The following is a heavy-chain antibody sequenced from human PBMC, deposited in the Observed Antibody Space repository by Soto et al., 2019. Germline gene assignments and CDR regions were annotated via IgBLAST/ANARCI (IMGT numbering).Heavy chain of an antibody. V-gene: IGHV2-5*02. CDR2: IYWDDDK. D-gene: IGHD6-19*01. CDR1: GFSLNTGGVG. Sequence: QITLKESDPTVVKPTQTLTLTCSLSGFSLNTGGVGVGWIRQPPGKALEWLAVIYWDDDKSWNPSLRDRLTSNRDASDEQVVLTVTNMDPVDTGTYYCARSRGGFGGGWTTPYFDYWGQGTLVTVSS. CDR3: ARSRGGFGGGWTTPYFDY. J-gene: IGHJ4*02.